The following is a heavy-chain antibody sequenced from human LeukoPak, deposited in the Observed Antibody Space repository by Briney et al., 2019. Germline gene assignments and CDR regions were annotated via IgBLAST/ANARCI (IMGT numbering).Heavy chain of an antibody. Sequence: GGSLRLSCAASGFTFDSYAMSWVRQAPGKGLEWVSSTSGSGASTFYADSVKGRFTISRDNSKNTLYLQMNSLRAEDTAVYYCAKGTVSTSCYEFDYWGQGTLVTVSA. CDR2: TSGSGAST. V-gene: IGHV3-23*01. CDR3: AKGTVSTSCYEFDY. J-gene: IGHJ4*02. D-gene: IGHD2-2*01. CDR1: GFTFDSYA.